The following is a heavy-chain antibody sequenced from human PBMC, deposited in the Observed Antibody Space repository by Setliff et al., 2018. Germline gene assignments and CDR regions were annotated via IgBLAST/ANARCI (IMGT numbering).Heavy chain of an antibody. CDR1: GATFSSYG. D-gene: IGHD6-6*01. CDR3: VREGVDRRSSTDYRYYMDV. J-gene: IGHJ6*03. Sequence: SVKGSCKASGATFSSYGISWVRQAPGQGLEWMGGTIPMFGTTEYAQKFQGRLTIITDESTNTAFMQLSSLRSDDTAVYYCVREGVDRRSSTDYRYYMDVWGKGTTVTVSS. CDR2: TIPMFGTT. V-gene: IGHV1-69*05.